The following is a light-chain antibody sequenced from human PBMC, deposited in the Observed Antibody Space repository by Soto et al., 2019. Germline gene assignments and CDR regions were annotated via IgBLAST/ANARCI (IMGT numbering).Light chain of an antibody. Sequence: EIVLTQSPGTLSLAPGERAXVXCRASQSVSSSYLAWYQQKPGQAPRLLIFGASNRATGIPDRFSGSGSGTDFTLTISRLEPEDFTLYFCQQYGSSPLTFGQGTKVDI. CDR2: GAS. V-gene: IGKV3-20*01. J-gene: IGKJ1*01. CDR3: QQYGSSPLT. CDR1: QSVSSSY.